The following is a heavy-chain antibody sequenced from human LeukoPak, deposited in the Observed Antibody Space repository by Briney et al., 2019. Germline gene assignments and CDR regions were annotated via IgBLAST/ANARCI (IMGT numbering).Heavy chain of an antibody. CDR2: FDPEDGET. V-gene: IGHV1-24*01. D-gene: IGHD3-3*01. CDR3: ATEPKLGVVIHYRFDP. CDR1: GYTLTELS. Sequence: ASVKVSCKVSGYTLTELSMHWVRQAPGKGLEWVGGFDPEDGETIYAQKFQGRVTMTEDTSTDTAYMELSSLRSEDTAVYYCATEPKLGVVIHYRFDPWGQGTLVTVSS. J-gene: IGHJ5*02.